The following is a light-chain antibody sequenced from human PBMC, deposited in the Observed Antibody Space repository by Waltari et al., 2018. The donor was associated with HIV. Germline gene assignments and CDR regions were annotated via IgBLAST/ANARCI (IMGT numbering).Light chain of an antibody. V-gene: IGLV1-47*01. CDR1: SSNVGRNA. CDR3: STWDDSLKDVL. CDR2: RDN. Sequence: QSALTQPPSASGTPGQRVTISCSGSSSNVGRNAVYWYQQFPGSAPQLVLYRDNPRPPGFCARFSGSKSGAAASLAISGLRSEDAADFYCSTWDDSLKDVLFGGGTKLTVL. J-gene: IGLJ2*01.